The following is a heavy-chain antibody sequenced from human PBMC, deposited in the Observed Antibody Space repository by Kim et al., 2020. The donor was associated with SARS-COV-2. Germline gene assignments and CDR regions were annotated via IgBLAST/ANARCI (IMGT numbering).Heavy chain of an antibody. D-gene: IGHD6-19*01. CDR1: GASISGYY. Sequence: SETLSLTCTVSGASISGYYWTWVRQPAGKGLEWIGRIYTSGGTNYNPSLKSRVTISVDTSKNQFSLKLSSVTAADTAVYYCASPGFSSDNYGMDVWGQGTPVTVSS. CDR3: ASPGFSSDNYGMDV. CDR2: IYTSGGT. V-gene: IGHV4-4*07. J-gene: IGHJ6*02.